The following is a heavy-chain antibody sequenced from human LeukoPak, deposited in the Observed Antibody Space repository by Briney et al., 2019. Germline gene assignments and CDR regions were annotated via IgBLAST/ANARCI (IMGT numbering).Heavy chain of an antibody. V-gene: IGHV3-20*04. CDR2: INWNGGST. CDR1: GFTFDDYG. CDR3: ASSKYYDFWTGRLDY. J-gene: IGHJ4*02. D-gene: IGHD3-3*01. Sequence: GGSLRLSCAASGFTFDDYGMSWVRQAPGKGLEWVSGINWNGGSTGYADSVKGRFTISRDNAKNSLYLQMNSLRAEDTALYYCASSKYYDFWTGRLDYWGQGTLVTVSS.